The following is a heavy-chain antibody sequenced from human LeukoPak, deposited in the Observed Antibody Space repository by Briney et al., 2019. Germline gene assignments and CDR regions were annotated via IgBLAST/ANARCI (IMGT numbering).Heavy chain of an antibody. J-gene: IGHJ4*02. CDR1: GFTFSTYA. Sequence: PGGSLRLSCAASGFTFSTYAMSWVRRAPGKGLEWVSVISGIGGSTYYADSGKGRFTISRDNSKNTLYMQMNSLRPEDTAVYYCARAVDDYVWGSYRPPGHWGQGTLVTVSS. V-gene: IGHV3-23*01. CDR3: ARAVDDYVWGSYRPPGH. D-gene: IGHD3-16*02. CDR2: ISGIGGST.